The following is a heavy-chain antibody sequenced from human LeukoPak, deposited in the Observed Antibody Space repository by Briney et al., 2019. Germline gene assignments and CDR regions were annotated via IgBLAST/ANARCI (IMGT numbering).Heavy chain of an antibody. CDR1: GFTFSSYA. D-gene: IGHD5-24*01. J-gene: IGHJ6*02. CDR2: ISGSGGST. Sequence: PGGSLRLSCAASGFTFSSYAMSWVRQAPGKGLEWVSAISGSGGSTYYADSVKGRFTISRDNSKNTLYLQMNSLRAEDTAVYYCAGRDGYNYYYAMDVWGQGTTVTVSS. CDR3: AGRDGYNYYYAMDV. V-gene: IGHV3-23*01.